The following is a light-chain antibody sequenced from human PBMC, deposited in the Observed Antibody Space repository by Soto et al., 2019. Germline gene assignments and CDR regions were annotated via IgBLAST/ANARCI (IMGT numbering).Light chain of an antibody. CDR2: AAS. V-gene: IGKV1-39*01. CDR3: LQSYSPPLP. J-gene: IGKJ4*01. CDR1: QSVARY. Sequence: DIQMTQSPSSLSASVGDRVTITCRASQSVARYLNWYQQTVGGVPKILIYAASTLQGGVPSRFSGGGAGTDFTLTISSLQPEDSATYYCLQSYSPPLPFGGGTNVEIK.